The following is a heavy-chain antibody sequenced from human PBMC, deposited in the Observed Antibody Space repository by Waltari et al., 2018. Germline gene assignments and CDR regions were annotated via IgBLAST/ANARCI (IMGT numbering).Heavy chain of an antibody. Sequence: QLQLQESGPGLVKPSETLSLNCTVSGGSISSSNYYWGWIRQPPGKGLEWIGSIYYSGSTYYNPSLKSRVTISVDTSKNQFYLKLNSVTAADTAVHYCARSGYYDSSGYYWWFDPWGQGTLVTVSS. CDR3: ARSGYYDSSGYYWWFDP. CDR2: IYYSGST. V-gene: IGHV4-39*01. J-gene: IGHJ5*02. D-gene: IGHD3-22*01. CDR1: GGSISSSNYY.